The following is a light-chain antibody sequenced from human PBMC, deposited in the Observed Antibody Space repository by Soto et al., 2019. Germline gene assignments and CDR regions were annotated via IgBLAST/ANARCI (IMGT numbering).Light chain of an antibody. CDR3: QQYGSSGT. CDR2: GAS. CDR1: QSVRNY. Sequence: EIVLTQSPATLSLSPGERATLSCRASQSVRNYLAWYQQKPGQAPRLLIYGASNRATGIPDRFSGSGSGTDFTLTISRLEPEDFAVYYCQQYGSSGTFGQGTKV. V-gene: IGKV3-20*01. J-gene: IGKJ1*01.